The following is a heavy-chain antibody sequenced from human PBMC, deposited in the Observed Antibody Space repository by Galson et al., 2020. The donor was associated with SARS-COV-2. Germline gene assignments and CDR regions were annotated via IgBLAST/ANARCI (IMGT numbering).Heavy chain of an antibody. J-gene: IGHJ4*02. CDR1: GGSVSSGAYY. D-gene: IGHD3-22*01. CDR3: TRDSHYFDTSGYYRYFDY. Sequence: SETLSLTCTVSGGSVSSGAYYWSWIRQPPGRALEWVGYIFHSGTTNYNPSLKSRLTISLDTSKNQFSLRLGSVTAADPAVYYCTRDSHYFDTSGYYRYFDYWGQGTLVTVSS. V-gene: IGHV4-61*08. CDR2: IFHSGTT.